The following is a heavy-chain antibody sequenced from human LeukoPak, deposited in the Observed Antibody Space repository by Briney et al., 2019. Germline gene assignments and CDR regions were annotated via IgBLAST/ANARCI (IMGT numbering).Heavy chain of an antibody. CDR3: ARDPLNRRWGSYYFDY. V-gene: IGHV3-30-3*01. J-gene: IGHJ4*02. CDR2: ISYDGNNK. Sequence: GRSLRLSCAASGFTFSDYAIHWVRQAPGKGLEWVAVISYDGNNKEYADSVKGRFTISRDNSKSTVYLQVNSLRGEDTAVFCCARDPLNRRWGSYYFDYWGQGTLVTVSS. D-gene: IGHD1-14*01. CDR1: GFTFSDYA.